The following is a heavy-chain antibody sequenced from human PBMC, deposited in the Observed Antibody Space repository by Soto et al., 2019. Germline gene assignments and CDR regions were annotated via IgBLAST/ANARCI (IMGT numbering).Heavy chain of an antibody. J-gene: IGHJ2*01. CDR2: IIPIFGTA. CDR1: GGTFSSYA. Sequence: QVQLVQSGAEVKKPGSSVKVSCKASGGTFSSYAISWVRQAPGQGLEWMGGIIPIFGTANYAQKFQGRVTITADESTSTAYMELSSLRSEDRAVYYCARERGYYDSSGYYSIWYFDLWGRGTLVTVSS. D-gene: IGHD3-22*01. CDR3: ARERGYYDSSGYYSIWYFDL. V-gene: IGHV1-69*01.